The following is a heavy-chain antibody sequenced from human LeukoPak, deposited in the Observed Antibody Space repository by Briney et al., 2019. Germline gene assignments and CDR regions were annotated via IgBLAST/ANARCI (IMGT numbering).Heavy chain of an antibody. D-gene: IGHD2-15*01. CDR2: MNPNSGNT. J-gene: IGHJ4*02. CDR3: ARGARGYCSGGSCLYDY. V-gene: IGHV1-8*01. Sequence: ASVKVSCKASGYTFTSYDINWVRQAPGQGLEWMGWMNPNSGNTGYAQKFQGRVTMTRNTSISTAYMELSSLRSEDTAVHYCARGARGYCSGGSCLYDYWGQGTLVTVSS. CDR1: GYTFTSYD.